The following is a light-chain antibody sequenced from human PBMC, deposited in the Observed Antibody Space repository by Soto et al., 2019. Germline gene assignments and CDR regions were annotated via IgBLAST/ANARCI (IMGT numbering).Light chain of an antibody. J-gene: IGKJ2*01. Sequence: DIVMTQTPLSLYVTPGQPASISCKSSQTLLRSDGKNYMYWYLQKPGQPPQLLISEVSNRFSGVPDKFSGSGSGTDLTLKISREEAEDVGVYYCLQTIRLPYTFGQGTKLEIK. CDR3: LQTIRLPYT. CDR2: EVS. CDR1: QTLLRSDGKNY. V-gene: IGKV2D-29*01.